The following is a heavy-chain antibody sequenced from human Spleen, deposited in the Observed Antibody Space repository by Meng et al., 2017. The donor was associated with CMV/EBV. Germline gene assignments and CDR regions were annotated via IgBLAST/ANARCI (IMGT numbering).Heavy chain of an antibody. V-gene: IGHV3-48*03. D-gene: IGHD6-19*01. CDR2: ISSRGSTI. CDR3: ARVYSSGWYNWFDP. CDR1: GFTFSNYA. Sequence: GESLKISCAASGFTFSNYAMTWVRQAPGKGLEWVSYISSRGSTIYYADSVKGRFTISRDNANNSLYLQMNSLRAEDTAVYYCARVYSSGWYNWFDPWGQGTLVTVSS. J-gene: IGHJ5*02.